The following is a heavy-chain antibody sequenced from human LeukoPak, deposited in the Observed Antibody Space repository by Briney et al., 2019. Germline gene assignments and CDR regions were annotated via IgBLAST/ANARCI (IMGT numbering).Heavy chain of an antibody. J-gene: IGHJ5*02. CDR2: INPNSGGT. CDR3: ARDPMVRGSDWFDP. CDR1: GYTFTGYY. Sequence: ASVKVSCKASGYTFTGYYMHWVRQAPGQGLEWMGWINPNSGGTNYARKFQGRVTMTRDTSISTAYMELSRLRSDDTAVYYCARDPMVRGSDWFDPWGQGTLVTVSS. V-gene: IGHV1-2*02. D-gene: IGHD3-10*01.